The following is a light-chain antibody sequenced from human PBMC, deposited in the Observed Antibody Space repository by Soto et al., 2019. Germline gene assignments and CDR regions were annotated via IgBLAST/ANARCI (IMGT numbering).Light chain of an antibody. Sequence: QSVLTQPPSVSAAPGQMVTISCSGSSSTIGSNYVSWYQQLPGAAPKLLIYDNNKRPSGIPDRFSGSKSGTSATLGITGLQTGDEADYYCASWDRSLNGPDVFGTGTKLTVL. CDR3: ASWDRSLNGPDV. CDR2: DNN. V-gene: IGLV1-51*01. CDR1: SSTIGSNY. J-gene: IGLJ1*01.